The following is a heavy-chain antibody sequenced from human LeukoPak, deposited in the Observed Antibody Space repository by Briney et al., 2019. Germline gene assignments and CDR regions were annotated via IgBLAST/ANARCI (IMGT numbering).Heavy chain of an antibody. D-gene: IGHD6-13*01. V-gene: IGHV3-48*04. CDR3: ARDGAAAAGSGFDY. CDR2: ISSSGSTI. Sequence: GGSLRLSCAASGFTLSSYSMNWVRQAPGKGLEWVSYISSSGSTIYYADSVKGRFTISRDNAKNSLYLQMNSLRAEDTAVYYCARDGAAAAGSGFDYWGQGTLVTVSS. J-gene: IGHJ4*02. CDR1: GFTLSSYS.